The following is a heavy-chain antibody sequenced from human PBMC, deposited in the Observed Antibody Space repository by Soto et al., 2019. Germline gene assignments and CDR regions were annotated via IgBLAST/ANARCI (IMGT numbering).Heavy chain of an antibody. CDR1: GFTFSSYG. CDR2: ISYDGSNK. Sequence: QVQLVESGGGVVQPGRSLRLSCAASGFTFSSYGMHWVRQAPGKGLEWVAVISYDGSNKYYADSVKGRFTISRDNSKNTLYLQMNSLRAEDTAVYYCAKTGVQGVTGDYWGQGTLVTVSS. V-gene: IGHV3-30*18. J-gene: IGHJ4*02. D-gene: IGHD3-10*01. CDR3: AKTGVQGVTGDY.